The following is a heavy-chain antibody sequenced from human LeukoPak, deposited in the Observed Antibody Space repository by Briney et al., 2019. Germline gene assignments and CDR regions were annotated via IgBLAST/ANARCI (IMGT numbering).Heavy chain of an antibody. CDR3: ARASRMPTWYSPGVYSFDS. V-gene: IGHV3-53*01. J-gene: IGHJ4*02. CDR2: LYSGGST. Sequence: GGSLRLSCAASGFTFSSYAMSWVRQAPGKGLEWVSVLYSGGSTNYADPVQGRFTISRDSSKNTLFLHMNSLRAEDTAVYYCARASRMPTWYSPGVYSFDSWAREPWSPSPQ. D-gene: IGHD2-15*01. CDR1: GFTFSSYA.